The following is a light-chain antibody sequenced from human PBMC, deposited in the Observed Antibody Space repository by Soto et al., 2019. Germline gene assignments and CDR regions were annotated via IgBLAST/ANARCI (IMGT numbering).Light chain of an antibody. CDR1: SSDVGGYNY. Sequence: QSALTQPASVSGSPGQSITISCTGTSSDVGGYNYVSWYQHHPGKAPKLMIYDVSNRPSGVSNRFSGSKSGNTTSLNISGLQPEDEADYYCSSYTTSNTRQIVFGTGTRSPS. V-gene: IGLV2-14*03. CDR2: DVS. CDR3: SSYTTSNTRQIV. J-gene: IGLJ1*01.